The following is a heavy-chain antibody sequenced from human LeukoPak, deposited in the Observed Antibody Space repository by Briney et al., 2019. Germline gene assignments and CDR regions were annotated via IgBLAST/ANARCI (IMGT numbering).Heavy chain of an antibody. CDR1: GFTFDDYA. J-gene: IGHJ4*02. D-gene: IGHD5-24*01. CDR2: ISWNSGSI. Sequence: GRSLRLSCAASGFTFDDYAMHWVRQAPGKGLEWVSGISWNSGSIGYADSVKGRFTISRDNAKNSLYLQMNSLRAEDTALYYCAKQRDGYTPFDYWGQGTLVTVSS. V-gene: IGHV3-9*01. CDR3: AKQRDGYTPFDY.